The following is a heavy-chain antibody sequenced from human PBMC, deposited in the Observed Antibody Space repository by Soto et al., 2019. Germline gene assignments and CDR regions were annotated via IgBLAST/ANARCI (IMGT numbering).Heavy chain of an antibody. Sequence: QVQLVQSGAEVKKPGASMKVSCKASGFTFTSYGISWVRQAPGQGLEWMGWVSAYNGNTHNAQKLQGRVTTTTDTSTTTAYMELRSLRSDDTAVYYCSRGGSSWQPHEDYWGQGTLVTVSS. D-gene: IGHD6-13*01. J-gene: IGHJ4*02. CDR2: VSAYNGNT. CDR1: GFTFTSYG. CDR3: SRGGSSWQPHEDY. V-gene: IGHV1-18*01.